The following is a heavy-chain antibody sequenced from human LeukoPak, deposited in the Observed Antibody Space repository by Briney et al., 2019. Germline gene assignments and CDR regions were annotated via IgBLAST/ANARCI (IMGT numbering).Heavy chain of an antibody. CDR3: ARVDNYYGSGRPPGY. Sequence: ASVKVSCKASGYTFTSYGISWVRQAPGQGLEWMGWISAYNGNTNYAQKLQGRVTMTTDTSTSTAYMELRSLRSDDTAVYYCARVDNYYGSGRPPGYWGQGTLVTVSS. D-gene: IGHD3-10*01. CDR1: GYTFTSYG. J-gene: IGHJ4*02. CDR2: ISAYNGNT. V-gene: IGHV1-18*01.